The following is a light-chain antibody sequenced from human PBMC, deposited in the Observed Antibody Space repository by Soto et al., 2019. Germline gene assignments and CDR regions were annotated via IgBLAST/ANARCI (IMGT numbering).Light chain of an antibody. CDR2: RNN. CDR3: AAWDDSLSAWV. J-gene: IGLJ3*02. V-gene: IGLV1-47*01. CDR1: SSSVGINY. Sequence: QSVLTQPPSASGTPGQRVTISCSGSSSSVGINYVYWYQQLPGTAPKLLIYRNNQRPSGVPDRFSGSKSGTSASLAISGLRSADEADYYCAAWDDSLSAWVFGGGTKVTVL.